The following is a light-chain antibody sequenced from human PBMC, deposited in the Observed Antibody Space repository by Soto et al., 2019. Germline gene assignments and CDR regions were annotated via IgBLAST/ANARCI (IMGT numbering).Light chain of an antibody. Sequence: DIQMTQSPSSRSASVGDRVTITCRASQSISNYLAWYQQKPGKVPKLLIYAASTLQSGVPSRFSGSGSGTDFTLTISSLQPEDVATYYCQKYNSAPQTFGQGTKVDIK. CDR2: AAS. CDR1: QSISNY. CDR3: QKYNSAPQT. J-gene: IGKJ1*01. V-gene: IGKV1-27*01.